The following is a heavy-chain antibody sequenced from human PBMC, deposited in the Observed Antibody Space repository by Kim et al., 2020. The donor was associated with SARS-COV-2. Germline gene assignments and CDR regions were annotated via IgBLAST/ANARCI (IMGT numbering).Heavy chain of an antibody. CDR2: IYYSGST. D-gene: IGHD3-3*01. J-gene: IGHJ3*02. V-gene: IGHV4-59*01. Sequence: SETLSLTCTVSGGSISSYYWSWIRQPPGKGLEWIGYIYYSGSTNYNPALKSRVTISVDTSKNQFSLKLSSVTAADTAVYYWVRAPGGTIFGVVSSFDIWGQGRLVTVSS. CDR3: VRAPGGTIFGVVSSFDI. CDR1: GGSISSYY.